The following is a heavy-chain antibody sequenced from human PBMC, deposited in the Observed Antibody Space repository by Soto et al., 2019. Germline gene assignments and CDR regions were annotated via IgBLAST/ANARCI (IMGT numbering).Heavy chain of an antibody. CDR3: ARQGLYCSGGSCYYYYGMDV. CDR1: GYSFTSYW. CDR2: IYPGDSDT. Sequence: EVQLVQSGAEVKKPGESLKISCKGSGYSFTSYWIGWVRQMPGKGLEWMGIIYPGDSDTRYSPSFQGQVTISADKSISAAYLQWSSRKASDTAMYYCARQGLYCSGGSCYYYYGMDVWGQGTTVTVSS. V-gene: IGHV5-51*01. D-gene: IGHD2-15*01. J-gene: IGHJ6*02.